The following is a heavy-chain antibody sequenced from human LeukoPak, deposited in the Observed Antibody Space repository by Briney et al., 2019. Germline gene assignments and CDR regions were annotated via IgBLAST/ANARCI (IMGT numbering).Heavy chain of an antibody. CDR1: GFTFSSYG. CDR3: AKARDYYYMDV. CDR2: ISYDGSNK. Sequence: PGGSLRLSCAASGFTFSSYGMHWVRQAPGKGLEWVAVISYDGSNKYYADSVKGRCTISRDNSKNTLYVQMNSLRAEDTAVYYCAKARDYYYMDVWGKGTTVTVSS. V-gene: IGHV3-30*18. J-gene: IGHJ6*03.